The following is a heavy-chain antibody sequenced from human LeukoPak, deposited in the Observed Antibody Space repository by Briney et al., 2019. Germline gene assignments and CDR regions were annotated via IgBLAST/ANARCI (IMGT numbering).Heavy chain of an antibody. CDR1: GGSFSGYY. D-gene: IGHD6-13*01. CDR3: ARDRGIAAAADAFDI. V-gene: IGHV4-34*01. J-gene: IGHJ3*02. Sequence: PSETLSLTCAVYGGSFSGYYWSWIRQPPGKGLEWIGEINHSGSTNYNPSLKSRVTISVDTSKNQFSLKLNSVTAADTAVYYCARDRGIAAAADAFDIWGQGTMVTVSS. CDR2: INHSGST.